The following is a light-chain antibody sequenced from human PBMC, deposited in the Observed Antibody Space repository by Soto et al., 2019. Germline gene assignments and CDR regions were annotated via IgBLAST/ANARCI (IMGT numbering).Light chain of an antibody. V-gene: IGLV1-40*01. Sequence: QSVLTQPPSVSGAPGQRVTISCTGSRSNIGAGYDVQWYQQLPGTAPKLLISGNINRPSGVPDRFSGSKFGTSASLAITGLQAEDEADYYCQSFDRSLSSVVFGGVTKLTVL. CDR1: RSNIGAGYD. CDR2: GNI. J-gene: IGLJ2*01. CDR3: QSFDRSLSSVV.